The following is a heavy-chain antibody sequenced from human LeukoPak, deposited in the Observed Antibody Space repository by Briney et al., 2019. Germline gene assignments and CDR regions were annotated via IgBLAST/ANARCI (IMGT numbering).Heavy chain of an antibody. J-gene: IGHJ4*02. CDR1: GGSITSNH. Sequence: PSETLSLTCTVSGGSITSNHWSWVRQPPGKGLEWIGQVHHSGGTSYNPSLRSRVTISIDKSENQFSLKLSSVTAADTAVYYCARHGGHYQSDDWGQGTLVTVSS. CDR3: ARHGGHYQSDD. D-gene: IGHD2-21*01. CDR2: VHHSGGT. V-gene: IGHV4-4*02.